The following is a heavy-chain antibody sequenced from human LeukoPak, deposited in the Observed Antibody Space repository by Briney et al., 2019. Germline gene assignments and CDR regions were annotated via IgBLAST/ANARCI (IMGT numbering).Heavy chain of an antibody. CDR1: GYTFTSYY. V-gene: IGHV1-46*01. Sequence: ASVKVSCKASGYTFTSYYMHWVRQAPGQGLEWMGIINPSGGSTSYAQKFQGRVTMTRDTSTSTVYMELSSLRSEDTAVYYCARGDIVVVPAAIGYYYYYMDVWGKGTTVTVSS. CDR2: INPSGGST. CDR3: ARGDIVVVPAAIGYYYYYMDV. D-gene: IGHD2-2*01. J-gene: IGHJ6*03.